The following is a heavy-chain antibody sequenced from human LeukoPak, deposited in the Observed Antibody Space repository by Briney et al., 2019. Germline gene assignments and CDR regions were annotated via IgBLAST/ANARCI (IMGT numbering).Heavy chain of an antibody. CDR1: GYTFTGYY. V-gene: IGHV1-2*02. J-gene: IGHJ6*03. D-gene: IGHD3-10*01. CDR2: INPNSGGT. CDR3: ARERSGYGSGSRRYYYMDV. Sequence: ASVKVSCKASGYTFTGYYMHWVRQAPGPGLEWMGWINPNSGGTNYAQKFQGRVTMTRDTSISTAYMELSRLRSDDTAVYYCARERSGYGSGSRRYYYMDVWGKGTTVTVSS.